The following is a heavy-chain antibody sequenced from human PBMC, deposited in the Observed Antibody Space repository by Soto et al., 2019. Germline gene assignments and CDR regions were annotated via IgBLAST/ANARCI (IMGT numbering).Heavy chain of an antibody. Sequence: VKVSCKTSGYTFTDYDVSWVRQASGQGLEWMGWMSPNSGKTGYVEKFQGRVTMTANTSLSTAYMELHSLRSEDTAIYFCARGRIGAAFWGQGTLVTVSS. V-gene: IGHV1-8*01. CDR3: ARGRIGAAF. D-gene: IGHD2-15*01. CDR1: GYTFTDYD. CDR2: MSPNSGKT. J-gene: IGHJ4*02.